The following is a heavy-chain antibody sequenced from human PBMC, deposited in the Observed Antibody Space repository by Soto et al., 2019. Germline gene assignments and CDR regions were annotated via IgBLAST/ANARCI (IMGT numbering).Heavy chain of an antibody. CDR3: ARHSAIVATILFDY. V-gene: IGHV4-59*08. D-gene: IGHD5-12*01. CDR1: GGSISSYD. J-gene: IGHJ4*02. Sequence: SETLSLTCTVSGGSISSYDWSLIRQPPGKGLEWIGYIYYSGSTNYNPSLKSRVTISVDTSKNQFSLKLSSVTAADTAVYYCARHSAIVATILFDYWGQGTLVTVSS. CDR2: IYYSGST.